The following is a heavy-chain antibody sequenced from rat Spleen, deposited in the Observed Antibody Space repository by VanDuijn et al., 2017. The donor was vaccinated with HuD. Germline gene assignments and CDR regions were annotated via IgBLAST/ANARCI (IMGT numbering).Heavy chain of an antibody. CDR1: GFTFSSFP. D-gene: IGHD1-7*01. Sequence: EVQLVESGGGLVQPGRSMKLSCAASGFTFSSFPMAWVRQAPTKGLEWVATISTSGGSTYYRDSVKGRFTISRDNAKSTLYLQMDSLRSEDTATYYCARHGDWGQGVMVTVSS. CDR2: ISTSGGST. V-gene: IGHV5-46*01. J-gene: IGHJ2*01. CDR3: ARHGD.